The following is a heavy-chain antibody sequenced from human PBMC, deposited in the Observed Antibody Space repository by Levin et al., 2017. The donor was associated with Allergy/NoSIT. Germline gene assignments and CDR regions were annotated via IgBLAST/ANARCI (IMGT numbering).Heavy chain of an antibody. CDR1: GYKFTNYW. J-gene: IGHJ6*03. CDR3: ARVGVSVESPLMDYYYHMDV. CDR2: TYPGDSQS. D-gene: IGHD6-19*01. V-gene: IGHV5-51*01. Sequence: GESLKISCKASGYKFTNYWIAWVRQKPGKRLEWMGITYPGDSQSTYSPSFQGLVTISADKSINTAFLQWNNLRTSDTAKYYCARVGVSVESPLMDYYYHMDVWGKGTTVIVSS.